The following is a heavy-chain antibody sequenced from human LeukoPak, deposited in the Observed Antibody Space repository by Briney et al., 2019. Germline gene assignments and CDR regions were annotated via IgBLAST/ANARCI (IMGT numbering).Heavy chain of an antibody. Sequence: GGSLRLSCTASGFTFSSFGMHWVRQTPGKGLEWVTFIRNYETTEYYADSVKGRFTISRDNSKNTLYLQMNSLRAEDTAVYYCAREEGRWEWFDPWGQGTLVTVSS. D-gene: IGHD1-26*01. J-gene: IGHJ5*02. V-gene: IGHV3-30*02. CDR1: GFTFSSFG. CDR3: AREEGRWEWFDP. CDR2: IRNYETTE.